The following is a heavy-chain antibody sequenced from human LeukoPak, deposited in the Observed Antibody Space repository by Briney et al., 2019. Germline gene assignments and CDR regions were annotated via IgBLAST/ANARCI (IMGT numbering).Heavy chain of an antibody. Sequence: GSLRLSCAASGFTVSSNYMSWVRQAPGKGLEWVPVIYSGGSTYYADSVKGRFTISRDNSKNTLYLQMNSLRAEDTAVYYCARDWAYYDILTGKNWGYWGQGTLVTVSS. CDR1: GFTVSSNY. J-gene: IGHJ4*02. D-gene: IGHD3-9*01. CDR3: ARDWAYYDILTGKNWGY. V-gene: IGHV3-66*01. CDR2: IYSGGST.